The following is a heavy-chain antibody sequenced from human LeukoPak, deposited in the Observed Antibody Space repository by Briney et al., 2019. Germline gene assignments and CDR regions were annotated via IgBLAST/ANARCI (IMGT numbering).Heavy chain of an antibody. CDR2: ISSSSSYI. Sequence: GGSLRLSCAASGFTFSSYSMNWVRQAPGKGLEWVSSISSSSSYIYYADSVKGRFTISRDNAKNSLYLQMNSLRAEGTAVYYCARERYSSGWPTVYWGQGTLVTVSS. V-gene: IGHV3-21*01. D-gene: IGHD6-19*01. J-gene: IGHJ4*02. CDR1: GFTFSSYS. CDR3: ARERYSSGWPTVY.